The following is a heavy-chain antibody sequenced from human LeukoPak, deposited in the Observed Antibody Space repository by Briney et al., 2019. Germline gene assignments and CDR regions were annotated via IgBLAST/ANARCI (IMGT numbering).Heavy chain of an antibody. D-gene: IGHD2-15*01. CDR3: ARDGSPWDYYYYYMDV. CDR1: GFTFSSYT. V-gene: IGHV3-21*01. J-gene: IGHJ6*03. Sequence: PGGSLRLSCAASGFTFSSYTMNWVRQAPGKGLEWVSSISSSSYIYYADSVKGRFTISRDNAKNSLYLQMNSLRADDTAVYYCARDGSPWDYYYYYMDVWGKGTTVTVSS. CDR2: ISSSSYI.